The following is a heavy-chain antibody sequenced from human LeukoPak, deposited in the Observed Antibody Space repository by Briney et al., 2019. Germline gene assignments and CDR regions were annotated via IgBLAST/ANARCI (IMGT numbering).Heavy chain of an antibody. Sequence: SETLSLTCIVSGDSISRYSWNGIRQSPGRGLEWIGYVANSGAISYKSSLESRVTISVDTSKSQLSLRLTSVTAADTAVYYCARWDDSDWAFGNWGPGTLVTVSS. CDR2: VANSGAI. J-gene: IGHJ4*02. CDR3: ARWDDSDWAFGN. CDR1: GDSISRYS. D-gene: IGHD6-19*01. V-gene: IGHV4-59*08.